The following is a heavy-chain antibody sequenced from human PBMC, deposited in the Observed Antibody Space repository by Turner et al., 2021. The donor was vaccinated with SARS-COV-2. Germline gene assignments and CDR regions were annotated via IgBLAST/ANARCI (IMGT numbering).Heavy chain of an antibody. CDR3: AKQQGLYSNPMYYFDY. CDR1: GFTFSSYV. J-gene: IGHJ4*02. V-gene: IGHV3-30*18. CDR2: ISYDGSNK. D-gene: IGHD4-4*01. Sequence: QVQLVESGGGVVQPGRSLRLSCAASGFTFSSYVMHWVRQAPGKGLEWVAVISYDGSNKYYADSVKGRFTISRDNSKNTLYLQMNSLRAEDTAVYYCAKQQGLYSNPMYYFDYWGQGTLVTVSS.